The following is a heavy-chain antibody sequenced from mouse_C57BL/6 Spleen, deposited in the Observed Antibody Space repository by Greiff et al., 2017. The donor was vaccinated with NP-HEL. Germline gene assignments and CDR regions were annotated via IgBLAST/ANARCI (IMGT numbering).Heavy chain of an antibody. CDR1: GYTFTSYW. Sequence: VQLQQSGAELVKPGASVKLSCKASGYTFTSYWMQWVKQRPGQGLEWIGEIDPSDSYTNYNQKFKGKATLTVDTSSSTAYMQLSSMTSEDSAVYYCARGDDGYPYYFDYWGQGTTLTVSS. V-gene: IGHV1-50*01. D-gene: IGHD2-3*01. J-gene: IGHJ2*01. CDR2: IDPSDSYT. CDR3: ARGDDGYPYYFDY.